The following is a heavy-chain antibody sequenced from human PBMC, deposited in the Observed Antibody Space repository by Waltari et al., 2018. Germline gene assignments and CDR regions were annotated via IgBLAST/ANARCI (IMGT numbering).Heavy chain of an antibody. V-gene: IGHV3-7*01. CDR3: ASFGYCADGVCYGDF. J-gene: IGHJ4*01. D-gene: IGHD2-8*01. CDR2: IKEDGSKK. Sequence: VQLVESGGGVVQPGGSLRTSCAASGFTFSTYWMNWVRQAPGKGLEWVADIKEDGSKKHYAGSVKGRFTISRDNAKNSLFLQLNSLRVEDTAIYYCASFGYCADGVCYGDFWGQGTLVTVSS. CDR1: GFTFSTYW.